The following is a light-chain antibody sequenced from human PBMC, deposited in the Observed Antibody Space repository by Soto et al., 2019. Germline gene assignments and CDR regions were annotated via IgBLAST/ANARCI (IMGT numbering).Light chain of an antibody. CDR3: CSYAGSYTLGWV. CDR2: DVS. Sequence: QSALTQPRSVSGSPGQSVTISCTGTSSDVGGYNYVSWYQQHPGKAPKLMIYDVSKRPSGVPDRFSGSKSGNTASLTISGLQAEDEADYYCCSYAGSYTLGWVFGGGTQLTVL. CDR1: SSDVGGYNY. J-gene: IGLJ3*02. V-gene: IGLV2-11*01.